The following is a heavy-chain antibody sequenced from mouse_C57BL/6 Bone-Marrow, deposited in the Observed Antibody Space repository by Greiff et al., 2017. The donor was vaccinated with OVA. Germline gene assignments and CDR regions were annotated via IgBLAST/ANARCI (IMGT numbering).Heavy chain of an antibody. CDR2: IDPENSDT. Sequence: EVKLMESGAELVRPGASVKLSCTASGFNIKDDYMHWVKQRPEQGLEWIGWIDPENSDTEYASKFQGKATITADTSSNTAYLQLSSLTSEDTAVYYCTTVYPMDYWGQGTSVTVSS. J-gene: IGHJ4*01. CDR1: GFNIKDDY. D-gene: IGHD2-1*01. V-gene: IGHV14-4*01. CDR3: TTVYPMDY.